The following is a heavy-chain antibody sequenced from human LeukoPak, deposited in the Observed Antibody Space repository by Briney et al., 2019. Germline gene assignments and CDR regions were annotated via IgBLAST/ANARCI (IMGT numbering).Heavy chain of an antibody. D-gene: IGHD2-15*01. CDR1: GGSISSYY. CDR3: ARTSAASATHFDY. Sequence: SETLSLTCTVSGGSISSYYWSWIRQPPGKGLEWIGYIYYSGGTNYNPSLKSRVTISVDTSKNQFSLKLSSVTAADTAVYYCARTSAASATHFDYWGQGTLVTVSS. V-gene: IGHV4-59*01. CDR2: IYYSGGT. J-gene: IGHJ4*02.